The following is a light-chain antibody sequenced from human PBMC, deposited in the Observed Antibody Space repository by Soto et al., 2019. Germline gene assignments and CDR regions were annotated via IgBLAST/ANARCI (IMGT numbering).Light chain of an antibody. CDR1: SSDVGGYNY. CDR3: CSYAGSYSYV. J-gene: IGLJ1*01. Sequence: QSALTQPRSVSGSPGQSVTISCTGTSSDVGGYNYVSWHQEQPGKAPKLMIYDVSKRPSGVPDRFSGSKSGNTASLTISGLQAEDEADYYCCSYAGSYSYVFGTGTKVTV. V-gene: IGLV2-11*01. CDR2: DVS.